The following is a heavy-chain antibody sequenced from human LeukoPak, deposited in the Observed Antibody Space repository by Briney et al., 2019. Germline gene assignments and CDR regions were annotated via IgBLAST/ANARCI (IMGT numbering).Heavy chain of an antibody. CDR1: GFTFSSYG. V-gene: IGHV3-20*04. D-gene: IGHD3-16*02. J-gene: IGHJ4*02. CDR2: INWNGGST. Sequence: GGSLRLSCAASGFTFSSYGMHWVRQAPGKGLEWVSGINWNGGSTGYADSVKGRFTISRDNAKNSLYLQMNSLRAEDTALYYCARDFTFGGVIVFDYWGQGTLVTVSS. CDR3: ARDFTFGGVIVFDY.